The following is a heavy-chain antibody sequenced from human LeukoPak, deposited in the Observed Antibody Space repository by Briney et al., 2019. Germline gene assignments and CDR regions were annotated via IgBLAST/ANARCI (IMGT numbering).Heavy chain of an antibody. CDR1: GFTVSSNY. D-gene: IGHD6-13*01. Sequence: GGSLRLSCAGSGFTVSSNYMSWVRQAPGKGLEWVSVIYSGGNTNYVDSVKGRFTISRDNSKNTLYLQMNSLRAEDTAVYYCATRDTSSWYSNWGQGTLVTVSS. J-gene: IGHJ4*02. CDR2: IYSGGNT. CDR3: ATRDTSSWYSN. V-gene: IGHV3-53*01.